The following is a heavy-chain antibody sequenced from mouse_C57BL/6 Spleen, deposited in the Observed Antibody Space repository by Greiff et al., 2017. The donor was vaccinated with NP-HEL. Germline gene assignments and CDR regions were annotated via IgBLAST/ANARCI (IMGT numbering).Heavy chain of an antibody. V-gene: IGHV1-52*01. D-gene: IGHD2-4*01. CDR2: IDPSDSET. CDR3: ARSGRLRGYFDV. J-gene: IGHJ1*03. CDR1: GYTFTSYW. Sequence: VQLQQPGAELVRPGSSVKLSCKASGYTFTSYWMHWVKQRPIQGLEWIGNIDPSDSETHYNQKFKDKATLTVDKSSSTAYMQLSSLTSEDSAVYYCARSGRLRGYFDVWGTGTTVTVSS.